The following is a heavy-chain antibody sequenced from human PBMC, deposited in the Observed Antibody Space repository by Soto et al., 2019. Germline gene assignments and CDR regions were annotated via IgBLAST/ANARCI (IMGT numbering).Heavy chain of an antibody. J-gene: IGHJ6*02. Sequence: PGGSLRLSCAASGFSFSCYGMHWVRQAPGKGLEWVAVISYDGSNKYYADSVKGRFTISRDNSKNTLSLQMNSLRAEDTAVYYCAKEIVRMVYALYYGMDVWGQGTTVTVSS. D-gene: IGHD2-8*01. CDR3: AKEIVRMVYALYYGMDV. V-gene: IGHV3-30*18. CDR2: ISYDGSNK. CDR1: GFSFSCYG.